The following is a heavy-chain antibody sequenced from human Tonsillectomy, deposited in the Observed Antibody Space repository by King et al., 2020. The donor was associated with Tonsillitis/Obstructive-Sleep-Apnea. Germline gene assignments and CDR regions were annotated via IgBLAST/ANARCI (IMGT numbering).Heavy chain of an antibody. Sequence: VQLVESGGGLVQPGGSLRLSCAASGFTFSSHAMSWVRQAPGKGLEWVSVIRTSDGSTDYADSVKGRFTISRDNSRDTLYLQMNSLGAEDTAVYSWAKDFDNSIWFLRDDMDVWGEGATVTVSS. CDR3: AKDFDNSIWFLRDDMDV. CDR1: GFTFSSHA. J-gene: IGHJ6*03. V-gene: IGHV3-23*04. CDR2: IRTSDGST. D-gene: IGHD6-13*01.